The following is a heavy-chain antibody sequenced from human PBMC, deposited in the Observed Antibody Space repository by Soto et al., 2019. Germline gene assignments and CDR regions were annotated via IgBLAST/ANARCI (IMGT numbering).Heavy chain of an antibody. Sequence: EVQLLESGGGLVQPGGSLRLSCAASGFTFASYAMNWVRQAPGKGLEWVSGIRGSGGSTYYADPAKGRFTISRDNSKNTPYLPMNSLRAEDTAVYYCTQDRGYFSGPGSPIYYFDYWGQGTLVTVSS. D-gene: IGHD3-10*01. CDR1: GFTFASYA. J-gene: IGHJ4*02. CDR3: TQDRGYFSGPGSPIYYFDY. CDR2: IRGSGGST. V-gene: IGHV3-23*01.